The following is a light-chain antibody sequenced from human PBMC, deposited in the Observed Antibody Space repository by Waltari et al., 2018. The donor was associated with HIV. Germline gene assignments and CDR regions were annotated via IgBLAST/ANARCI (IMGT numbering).Light chain of an antibody. J-gene: IGKJ2*01. CDR3: QQFYRTPYT. CDR1: QTIFYKSNNKNY. V-gene: IGKV4-1*01. Sequence: DIVMTQSPESLAVSLGERATINCKSSQTIFYKSNNKNYLAWYQRKPGQPPKLLISWASNREFGVPDRFSGSGSGTDFTLTINNLQAEDVAVYYCQQFYRTPYTFGQGTRLEFK. CDR2: WAS.